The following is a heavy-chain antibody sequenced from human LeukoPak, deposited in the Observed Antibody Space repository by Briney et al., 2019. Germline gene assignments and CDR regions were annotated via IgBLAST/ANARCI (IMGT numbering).Heavy chain of an antibody. CDR3: AKDRCSNGIGCYYYYMEV. D-gene: IGHD2-8*01. Sequence: GGSLRLSCAASGFTFSNYKMNWVRQAPGKGLEWVAVISYDGSKKFYAHSVKGRFRISRDNSNNILYLQMNSLRTEDTAVYYCAKDRCSNGIGCYYYYMEVWGKGTTVTISS. CDR1: GFTFSNYK. J-gene: IGHJ6*03. CDR2: ISYDGSKK. V-gene: IGHV3-30*04.